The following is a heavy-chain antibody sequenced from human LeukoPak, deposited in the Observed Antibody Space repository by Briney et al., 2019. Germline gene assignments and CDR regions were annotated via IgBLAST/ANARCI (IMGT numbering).Heavy chain of an antibody. J-gene: IGHJ6*03. CDR1: GFTFTAYG. V-gene: IGHV1-18*01. CDR2: ISAYNGDT. CDR3: ARLGRYHLFSYMDA. Sequence: AASVKVSCKASGFTFTAYGINWMRQTPGQGLEWMGWISAYNGDTKYAQKVQGRVSMTTDTSTNTAYMEVRSLRADDTAVYYCARLGRYHLFSYMDAWGKGTTVTVSS. D-gene: IGHD1-26*01.